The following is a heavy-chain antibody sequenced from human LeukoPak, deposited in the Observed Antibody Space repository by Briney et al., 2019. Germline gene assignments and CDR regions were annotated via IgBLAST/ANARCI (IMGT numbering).Heavy chain of an antibody. Sequence: PGGSLRLSCAASRFPFSSYGMHWVRQAPGKGLEWVAVISYDGSNKYYADSVKGRFTISRDNSKNTLHLQMNRLRAEDTAVYYCAKDQTPYYWGQGTLVTVSS. CDR2: ISYDGSNK. V-gene: IGHV3-33*05. CDR1: RFPFSSYG. CDR3: AKDQTPYY. J-gene: IGHJ4*02.